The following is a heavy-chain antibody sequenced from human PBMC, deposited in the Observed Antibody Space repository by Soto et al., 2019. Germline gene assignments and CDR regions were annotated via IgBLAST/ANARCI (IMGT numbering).Heavy chain of an antibody. CDR2: INPSGATT. Sequence: QVSLVQSGAEVKKPGASVKVSCKASGYTFTSYYVHWVRQAPGQGLEWMGIINPSGATTTYAQNFQGRVAITRDMSTSTVYMELSSLRSEDMAVYYCARRDCFSSSCYFKYWGQGTLVTVSS. D-gene: IGHD2-2*01. V-gene: IGHV1-46*01. J-gene: IGHJ4*02. CDR3: ARRDCFSSSCYFKY. CDR1: GYTFTSYY.